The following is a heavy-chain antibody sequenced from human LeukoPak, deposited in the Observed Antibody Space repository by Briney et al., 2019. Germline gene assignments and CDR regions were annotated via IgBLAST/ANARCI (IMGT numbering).Heavy chain of an antibody. V-gene: IGHV3-7*01. CDR2: INQDGSEK. CDR1: GFTFHDYW. D-gene: IGHD6-13*01. Sequence: GGSLRLSCAASGFTFHDYWMTWVLQAPGRGLEWVANINQDGSEKNYVDSVKGRFTMSRDNAKYSLYLQMNSLRAEDTAIYYWATRSFHTSSWYVYLFWDYWGQGALVTVSP. CDR3: ATRSFHTSSWYVYLFWDY. J-gene: IGHJ4*02.